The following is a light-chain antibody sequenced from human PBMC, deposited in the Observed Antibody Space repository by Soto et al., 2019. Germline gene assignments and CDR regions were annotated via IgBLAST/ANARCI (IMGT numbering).Light chain of an antibody. J-gene: IGKJ2*01. CDR1: PSVSSN. Sequence: EIVMTQSPATLSVSPGERATLSCRASPSVSSNLAWYQQKPVQAPMLLIYGASTRSTGIPARFSGSGSGTEGTITISSLQSADFAVYYGQQYNNWPPYTFGQGTKLEIK. V-gene: IGKV3-15*01. CDR3: QQYNNWPPYT. CDR2: GAS.